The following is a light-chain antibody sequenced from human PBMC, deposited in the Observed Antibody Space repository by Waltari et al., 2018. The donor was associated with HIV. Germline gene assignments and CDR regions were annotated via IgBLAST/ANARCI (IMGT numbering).Light chain of an antibody. V-gene: IGLV2-23*01. J-gene: IGLJ1*01. CDR1: SSDVGGYSL. Sequence: QSALTQPASVSGSPGQSITISCLATSSDVGGYSLVSWYQHHPGKAPQLLIFEDTERPSGVSNRFSASKSGTTASLTISGLLAEDAADYYCCSYGGFTTYVFGSGTKVTVL. CDR2: EDT. CDR3: CSYGGFTTYV.